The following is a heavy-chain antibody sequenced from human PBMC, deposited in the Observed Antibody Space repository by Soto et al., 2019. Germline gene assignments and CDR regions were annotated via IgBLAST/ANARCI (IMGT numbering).Heavy chain of an antibody. D-gene: IGHD2-15*01. J-gene: IGHJ4*02. V-gene: IGHV4-39*01. CDR3: ARQDCSGGSCYRQDY. Sequence: SETLSLTCTVSGGSISSSSYYWGWIRQPPGKGLEWIGSIYYSGSTYYNPSLKSRVTISVDTSKNQFSLKLSSVTAADTAVYYCARQDCSGGSCYRQDYWGQGTLVTAPQ. CDR1: GGSISSSSYY. CDR2: IYYSGST.